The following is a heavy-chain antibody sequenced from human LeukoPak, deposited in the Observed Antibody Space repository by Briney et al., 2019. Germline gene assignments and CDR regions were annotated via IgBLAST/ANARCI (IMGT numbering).Heavy chain of an antibody. Sequence: SVKVSCKASGGTFSSYAISWVRQAPGQGLEWMGGIIPIFGTANYAQKFQGRVAITADESTSTAYMELSSLRSEDTAVYYCAREGVLRYFDWLSEPGYFDYWGQGTLVTVSS. D-gene: IGHD3-9*01. CDR3: AREGVLRYFDWLSEPGYFDY. CDR1: GGTFSSYA. CDR2: IIPIFGTA. J-gene: IGHJ4*02. V-gene: IGHV1-69*13.